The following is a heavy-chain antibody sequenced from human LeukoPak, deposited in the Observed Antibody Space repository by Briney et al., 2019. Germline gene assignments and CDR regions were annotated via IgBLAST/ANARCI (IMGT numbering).Heavy chain of an antibody. V-gene: IGHV3-48*03. J-gene: IGHJ3*02. CDR1: GFTFSSYE. CDR3: AREEDDILTGSCAFDI. Sequence: PGGSLRLSCAASGFTFSSYEMNWVRQAPGKGLEWVSYISSSGSTIYYADSVKGRFTISRDNAKNSLYLQMNSLRAEDTAVYYCAREEDDILTGSCAFDIRGQGTMVTVSS. D-gene: IGHD3-9*01. CDR2: ISSSGSTI.